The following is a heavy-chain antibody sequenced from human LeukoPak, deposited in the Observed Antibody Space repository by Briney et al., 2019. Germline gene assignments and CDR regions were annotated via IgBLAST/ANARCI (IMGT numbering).Heavy chain of an antibody. CDR3: ARDAVAHCSSTSCYPRLHYYYFKYV. D-gene: IGHD2-2*01. CDR2: ISSSSSYI. CDR1: GFTFSSYS. Sequence: GGSLRLSCAASGFTFSSYSMNWVRQAPGKGLEWVSSISSSSSYIYYADSVKGRFTISRDNAKNSLYLQMNSLRAEDTAVYSWARDAVAHCSSTSCYPRLHYYYFKYV. J-gene: IGHJ6*03. V-gene: IGHV3-21*01.